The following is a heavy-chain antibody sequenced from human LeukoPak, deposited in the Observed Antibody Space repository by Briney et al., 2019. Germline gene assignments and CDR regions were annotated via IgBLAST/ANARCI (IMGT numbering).Heavy chain of an antibody. CDR2: IYYSGST. J-gene: IGHJ5*02. V-gene: IGHV4-30-4*08. Sequence: PSQTLSLTCTVSGGSLSSGDYYWSWIRQPPGKGLEWIGYIYYSGSTYYNPSLKSRVTISVDTSKNQFSLKLSSVTAADTAVYYCARVWYQLLAGWFDPWGQGTLVTVSS. D-gene: IGHD2-2*01. CDR1: GGSLSSGDYY. CDR3: ARVWYQLLAGWFDP.